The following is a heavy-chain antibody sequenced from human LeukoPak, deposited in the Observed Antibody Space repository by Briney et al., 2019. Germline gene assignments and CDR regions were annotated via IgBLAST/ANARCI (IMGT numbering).Heavy chain of an antibody. Sequence: GRSLRLSCAASGFTFSSYTMHWVRQAPGKGLEWVAVISYDGSNKYYADSVKGRFTISRDNSKNTLYLQMNSLRAEDTAVYYCARGLHYYYYGMDVWGQGTTVTVSS. CDR2: ISYDGSNK. D-gene: IGHD3-10*01. CDR1: GFTFSSYT. J-gene: IGHJ6*02. CDR3: ARGLHYYYYGMDV. V-gene: IGHV3-30-3*01.